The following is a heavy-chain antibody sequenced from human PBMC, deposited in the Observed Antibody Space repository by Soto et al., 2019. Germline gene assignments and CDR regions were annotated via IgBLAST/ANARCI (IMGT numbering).Heavy chain of an antibody. CDR2: IIPIFGTA. J-gene: IGHJ6*02. Sequence: SVKVSCKASGGTFSSYAISWVRQAPGQGLEWMGGIIPIFGTANYAQKFQGRVTITADESTSTAYMELSSLRSEDTAVYYCAREGLRYFDWLEDYYYYYGMDVWGQGTTVTVSS. CDR3: AREGLRYFDWLEDYYYYYGMDV. V-gene: IGHV1-69*13. CDR1: GGTFSSYA. D-gene: IGHD3-9*01.